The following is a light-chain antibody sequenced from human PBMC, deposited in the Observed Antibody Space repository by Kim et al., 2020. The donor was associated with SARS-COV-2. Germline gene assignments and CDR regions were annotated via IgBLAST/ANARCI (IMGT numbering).Light chain of an antibody. V-gene: IGKV1-16*02. CDR1: QGINNY. CDR3: QQYNGYPYT. CDR2: GAS. Sequence: DIQMTQSPSSLSASVGDRITMTCRASQGINNYVACFQQRPGKAPTSLIYGASNLQSGVPSKFSGSGFGTDFTLTITNLQPEDFATYYCQQYNGYPYTFGQGTKLEI. J-gene: IGKJ2*01.